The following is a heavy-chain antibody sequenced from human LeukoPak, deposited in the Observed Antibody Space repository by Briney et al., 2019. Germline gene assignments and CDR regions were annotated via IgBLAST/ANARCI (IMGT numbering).Heavy chain of an antibody. CDR2: ITPIFGTA. V-gene: IGHV1-69*01. J-gene: IGHJ4*02. D-gene: IGHD6-13*01. Sequence: ASVKVSCKASGGTFSSYAISWVRQAPGQGLEWMGGITPIFGTANYAQKFQGRVTITADEPTSTAYMELSSLRSEDTAVYYCARSQQLVHGGPSDYWGQGTLVTVSS. CDR3: ARSQQLVHGGPSDY. CDR1: GGTFSSYA.